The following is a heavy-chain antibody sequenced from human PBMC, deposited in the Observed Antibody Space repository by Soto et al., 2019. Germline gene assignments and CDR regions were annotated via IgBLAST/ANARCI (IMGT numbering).Heavy chain of an antibody. CDR3: ARVDILTGTQLGTTNWFDP. CDR2: IYYIGIT. J-gene: IGHJ5*02. V-gene: IGHV4-39*01. CDR1: GGSISSSSYY. Sequence: SETLSLTCTVSGGSISSSSYYWVWIRQPPGKGLEWIWSIYYIGITYYNPSLKSRVTISVDTSKNQFSLTLSSVTAADTAVYYCARVDILTGTQLGTTNWFDPRGQGTLVTVSA. D-gene: IGHD3-9*01.